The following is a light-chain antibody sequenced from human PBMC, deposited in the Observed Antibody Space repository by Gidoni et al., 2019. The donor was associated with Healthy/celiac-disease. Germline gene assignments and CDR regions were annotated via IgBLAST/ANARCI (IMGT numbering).Light chain of an antibody. CDR3: QAWDSPHVV. V-gene: IGLV3-1*01. CDR1: KLGDKY. CDR2: QDS. Sequence: SYELTQPPSVSVSPGQTASITCSGDKLGDKYACWYQQKPGQSPVLVIYQDSKRPSGIPERFSGSNSGNTATLTISGTQAMYEADYYCQAWDSPHVVFGGWTKLTVL. J-gene: IGLJ2*01.